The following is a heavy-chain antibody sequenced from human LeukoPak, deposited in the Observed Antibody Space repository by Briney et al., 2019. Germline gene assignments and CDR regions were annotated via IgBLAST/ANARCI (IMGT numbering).Heavy chain of an antibody. J-gene: IGHJ4*02. V-gene: IGHV3-15*01. CDR1: GFTFSNAW. D-gene: IGHD2-15*01. CDR2: IKSKTDGGTT. Sequence: PGGSLRLSCAASGFTFSNAWMSWVRQAPGKGLEWVGRIKSKTDGGTTDYAAPVKGRFTISRDDSKNTLYLQMNSLKTEDTAVYYCTTVYQVVVAATRAYWGQGTLVTVSS. CDR3: TTVYQVVVAATRAY.